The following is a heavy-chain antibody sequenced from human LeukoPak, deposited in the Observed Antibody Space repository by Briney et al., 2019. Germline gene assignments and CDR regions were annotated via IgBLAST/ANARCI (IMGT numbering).Heavy chain of an antibody. J-gene: IGHJ4*02. Sequence: ASVKVSCKASGYTFTSYGISWARQAPGQGLEWMGWISAYNGNTNYAQKLQGRVTMTTDTSTSTAYMELRSLRSDDTAVYYCARDRVVVRGVTEFDYWGQGTLVTVSS. CDR2: ISAYNGNT. CDR1: GYTFTSYG. CDR3: ARDRVVVRGVTEFDY. D-gene: IGHD3-10*01. V-gene: IGHV1-18*01.